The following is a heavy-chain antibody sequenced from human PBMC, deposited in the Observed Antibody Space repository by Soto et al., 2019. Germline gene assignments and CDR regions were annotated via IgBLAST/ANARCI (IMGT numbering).Heavy chain of an antibody. CDR3: ARDLNGDYFDY. CDR1: GGSISSGGYS. Sequence: SETLSLTCAVSGGSISSGGYSWSWIRQPPGKGLGWIGYIYHSGSTYYNPSLKSRVTISVDRSKNQFSLKLSSVTAADTAVYYCARDLNGDYFDYWGQGTLVTVSS. J-gene: IGHJ4*02. V-gene: IGHV4-30-2*01. CDR2: IYHSGST. D-gene: IGHD4-17*01.